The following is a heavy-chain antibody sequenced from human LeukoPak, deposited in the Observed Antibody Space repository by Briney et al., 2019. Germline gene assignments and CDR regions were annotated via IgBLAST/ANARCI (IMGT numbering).Heavy chain of an antibody. Sequence: PGGSLRLSCAASGFTVSSNYMSWVRQAPGKGLEWVSVIYSGGSTYYADSVKGRFTISRDNSKNTLYLQMNSLRAEDTAIYYCAKASAVRGYYYYGMDVWGQGTTVTVSS. V-gene: IGHV3-53*01. D-gene: IGHD3-10*02. CDR2: IYSGGST. CDR3: AKASAVRGYYYYGMDV. J-gene: IGHJ6*02. CDR1: GFTVSSNY.